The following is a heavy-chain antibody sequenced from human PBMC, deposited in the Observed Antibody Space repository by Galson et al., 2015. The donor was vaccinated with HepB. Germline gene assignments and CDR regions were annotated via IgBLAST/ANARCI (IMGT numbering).Heavy chain of an antibody. D-gene: IGHD2-15*01. V-gene: IGHV3-23*01. J-gene: IGHJ4*02. CDR1: GFTFSSYA. CDR3: AKGDRGYCSGVRCYPFDY. Sequence: SLRLSCAASGFTFSSYAMSWVRQAPGKGLEWVSAIVGGGVDTYHADSVKGRFTISRDNSKNTLYLQMSSLRAEDTAIYYCAKGDRGYCSGVRCYPFDYWGQGALVTVSS. CDR2: IVGGGVDT.